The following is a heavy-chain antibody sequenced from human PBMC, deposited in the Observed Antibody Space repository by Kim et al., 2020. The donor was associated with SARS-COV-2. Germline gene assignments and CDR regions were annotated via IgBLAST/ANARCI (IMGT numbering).Heavy chain of an antibody. CDR3: ARDFFTVTASGFDY. CDR1: GFTFSSYA. Sequence: GGSLRLSCAASGFTFSSYAMHWVRQAPGKGLEWVAVISYDGSNKYYADSVKGRFTISRDNSKNTLYLQMNSLRAEDTAVYYCARDFFTVTASGFDYWCQGTLVTVSS. D-gene: IGHD4-4*01. CDR2: ISYDGSNK. J-gene: IGHJ4*02. V-gene: IGHV3-30*04.